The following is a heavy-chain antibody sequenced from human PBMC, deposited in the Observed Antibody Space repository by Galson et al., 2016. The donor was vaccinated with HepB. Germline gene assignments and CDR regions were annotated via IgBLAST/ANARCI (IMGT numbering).Heavy chain of an antibody. Sequence: SLRLSCAAAGFTFTNFSMYWVRQAPGKGLEWVALISSDGNNKYYADSVKGRFTISRDNSKNTLYLIMNSLSAEDTAVYYCARDFFFDWSTFDWWGQGALVTVSS. CDR3: ARDFFFDWSTFDW. V-gene: IGHV3-30*04. D-gene: IGHD3-9*01. CDR1: GFTFTNFS. J-gene: IGHJ4*02. CDR2: ISSDGNNK.